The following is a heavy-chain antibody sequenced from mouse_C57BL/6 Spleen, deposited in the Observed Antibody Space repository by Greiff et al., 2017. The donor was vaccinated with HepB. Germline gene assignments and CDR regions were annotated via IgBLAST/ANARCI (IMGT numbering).Heavy chain of an antibody. CDR1: GFTFSSYA. J-gene: IGHJ1*03. CDR2: ISDGGSYT. Sequence: EVQLVESGGGLVKPGGSLKLSCAASGFTFSSYAMSWVRQTPEKRLEWVATISDGGSYTYYPDNVKGRFTISRDNATNNLYLQMSHLKAEDTAMYYCAREAGDGYYWYFDVWGTGTTVTVAS. V-gene: IGHV5-4*01. CDR3: AREAGDGYYWYFDV. D-gene: IGHD2-3*01.